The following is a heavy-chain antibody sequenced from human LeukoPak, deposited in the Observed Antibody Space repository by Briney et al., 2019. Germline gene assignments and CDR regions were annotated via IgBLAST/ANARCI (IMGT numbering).Heavy chain of an antibody. V-gene: IGHV4-39*07. CDR2: IYYSGST. Sequence: PSETLSLTCTVSGGSISSSSYYWGWIRQPPGKGLEWIGSIYYSGSTYYNPSLKSRVTISVDTSKNQFSLKLSSVTAADTAVYYCAREADGDYASDWGQGTLVTVSS. CDR3: AREADGDYASD. J-gene: IGHJ4*02. D-gene: IGHD4-17*01. CDR1: GGSISSSSYY.